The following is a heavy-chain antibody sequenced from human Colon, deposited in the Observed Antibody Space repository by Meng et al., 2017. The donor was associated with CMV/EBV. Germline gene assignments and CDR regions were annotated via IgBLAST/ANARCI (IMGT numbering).Heavy chain of an antibody. D-gene: IGHD3-9*01. CDR3: ARVIGYNRARDDY. V-gene: IGHV1-2*02. Sequence: ASVKVSCKASGYTFTGYYMHWVRQAPGQGLEWMGWINPNSGGTNYAQKFQGRVTMTRDTSISTAYMELSRLRSDDTAVYYCARVIGYNRARDDYWGQGTLVTVSS. CDR2: INPNSGGT. CDR1: GYTFTGYY. J-gene: IGHJ4*02.